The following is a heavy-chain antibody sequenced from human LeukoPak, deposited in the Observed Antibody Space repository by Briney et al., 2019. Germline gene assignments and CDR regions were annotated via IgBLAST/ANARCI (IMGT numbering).Heavy chain of an antibody. D-gene: IGHD3-16*02. J-gene: IGHJ4*02. CDR2: INHSGST. CDR3: ARGRLDYVWGSYRPYYFDY. Sequence: PSETLSLTCAVYGGSFSGYYWSWLRQPPGKGLEWIGEINHSGSTNCNPSLKSRVTISVDTSKNQFSLKLSSVTAADTAVYYCARGRLDYVWGSYRPYYFDYWGQGTLVTVSS. CDR1: GGSFSGYY. V-gene: IGHV4-34*01.